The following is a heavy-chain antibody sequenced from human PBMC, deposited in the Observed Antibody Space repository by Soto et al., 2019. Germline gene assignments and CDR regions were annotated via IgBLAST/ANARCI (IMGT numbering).Heavy chain of an antibody. D-gene: IGHD3-3*01. CDR3: ARGGKCDDFRRGYPDYDGMDG. Sequence: PSETLSLTCAVYGGSFSGYYWSWIRQPPGKGLEWIGEINHSGSTNYNPSLKSRVTISVDTSKNQFSLKLSSVTAAGTAVYYCARGGKCDDFRRGYPDYDGMDGWGQGTTVTVSS. CDR2: INHSGST. CDR1: GGSFSGYY. V-gene: IGHV4-34*01. J-gene: IGHJ6*02.